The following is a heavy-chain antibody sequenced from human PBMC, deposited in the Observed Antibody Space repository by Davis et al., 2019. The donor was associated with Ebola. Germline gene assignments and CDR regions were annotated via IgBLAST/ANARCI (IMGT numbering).Heavy chain of an antibody. J-gene: IGHJ4*02. V-gene: IGHV3-21*01. D-gene: IGHD2-2*02. Sequence: PGGSLRLSCAASGFTFSSYTMNWVRQAPGKGLEWVSCISSDRSHIYYADSVKGRFTISKDNAQNSLYLQMNSLRDEDTAVYYCARSGALYTTASHFDSWGQGTLVTVSS. CDR2: ISSDRSHI. CDR1: GFTFSSYT. CDR3: ARSGALYTTASHFDS.